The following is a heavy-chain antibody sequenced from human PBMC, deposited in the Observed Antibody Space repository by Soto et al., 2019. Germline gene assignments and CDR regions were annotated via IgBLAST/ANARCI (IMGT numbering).Heavy chain of an antibody. CDR2: ITYDGANG. J-gene: IGHJ4*02. CDR3: ARVFSGSYPNFDY. CDR1: GFIFRSYA. Sequence: SLRLSCLASGFIFRSYAMHWVRQAPGKGLEWVAVITYDGANGYYADSVRGRFAISRDNSKSTLFLQMNSLRPEDTAVYYCARVFSGSYPNFDYWGQGTLVTVSS. V-gene: IGHV3-30*09. D-gene: IGHD1-26*01.